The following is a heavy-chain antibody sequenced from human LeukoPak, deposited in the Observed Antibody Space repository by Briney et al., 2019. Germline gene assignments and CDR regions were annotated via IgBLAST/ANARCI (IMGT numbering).Heavy chain of an antibody. V-gene: IGHV3-23*01. CDR1: GFTFSSNA. J-gene: IGHJ6*03. D-gene: IGHD5-18*01. CDR3: AKIGYSYGYYYYYMDV. CDR2: ISGSGGST. Sequence: GGSLRLSGAASGFTFSSNAMSWVRQPPGRGLEWVSAISGSGGSTYYADSVKGRFTISRDNSKNTLYLQMNSLRAEDAAVYYCAKIGYSYGYYYYYMDVWGKGTTVTVSS.